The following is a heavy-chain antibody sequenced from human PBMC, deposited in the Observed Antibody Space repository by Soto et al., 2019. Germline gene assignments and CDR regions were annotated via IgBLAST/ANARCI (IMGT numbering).Heavy chain of an antibody. J-gene: IGHJ5*02. CDR2: IWYDGTKK. CDR3: ARDVLTAVAGSVNWFDP. CDR1: GFSLRTYG. V-gene: IGHV3-33*01. D-gene: IGHD6-19*01. Sequence: QLGGSLRLSCAASGFSLRTYGMHWLRRAPGKGLEWVAFIWYDGTKKFYANSVKGRSTISKDNSNNILYLQMSGLRVEDTAVYYCARDVLTAVAGSVNWFDPWGQGTLVTVSS.